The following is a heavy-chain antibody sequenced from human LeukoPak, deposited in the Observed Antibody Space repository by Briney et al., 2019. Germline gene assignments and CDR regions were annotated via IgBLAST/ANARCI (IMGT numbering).Heavy chain of an antibody. Sequence: SETLSLTCAVHGGSFSGYYWSWIRQPPGKGLEWIGEINHSGSTNYNPSLKSRVTISVDTSKNQFSLKLSSVTAADTAVYYCARGPSMVRGVITLDYWGQGTLVTVSS. D-gene: IGHD3-10*01. CDR3: ARGPSMVRGVITLDY. CDR1: GGSFSGYY. J-gene: IGHJ4*02. CDR2: INHSGST. V-gene: IGHV4-34*01.